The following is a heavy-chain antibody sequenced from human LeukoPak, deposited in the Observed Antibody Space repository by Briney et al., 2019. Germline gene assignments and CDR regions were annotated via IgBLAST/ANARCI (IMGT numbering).Heavy chain of an antibody. J-gene: IGHJ4*02. CDR3: ARRPHGYKNDY. V-gene: IGHV4-34*01. CDR1: GGSFSGYY. Sequence: SETLSLTCAVYGGSFSGYYWSWIRQPPGEGLEWIGEINHSGSTNYNPSLKSRVTISVDTSKNQFSLKLSSVTAADTAVYYCARRPHGYKNDYWGQGTLVTVSS. CDR2: INHSGST. D-gene: IGHD5-12*01.